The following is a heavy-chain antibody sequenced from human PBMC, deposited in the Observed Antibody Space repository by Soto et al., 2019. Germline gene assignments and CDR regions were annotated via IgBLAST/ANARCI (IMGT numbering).Heavy chain of an antibody. J-gene: IGHJ3*02. CDR3: GSVFEK. Sequence: EVQVVESGGGLVQPGGSMRLSCAASGFTFTNYWMHWVRQVPGAALVWVSRIDNHGDGTRYADFVKGRFTSSRDNAKNTLYLHMNSLRVEDTAIYYCGSVFEKWGQGTMVSVSS. CDR2: IDNHGDGT. CDR1: GFTFTNYW. V-gene: IGHV3-74*01.